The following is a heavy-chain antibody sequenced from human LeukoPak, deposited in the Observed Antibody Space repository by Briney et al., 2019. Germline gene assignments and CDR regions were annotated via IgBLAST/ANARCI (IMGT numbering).Heavy chain of an antibody. Sequence: ASVKVSCKASGYTFTSYAMHWVRQAPGQRLEWMGWINAGNGNTKYSQKFQGRVTITRDTSASTAYMELSSLRSEDTAVYYCAREGGTMVRGVIITLRYWGQXTLVTVSS. CDR2: INAGNGNT. J-gene: IGHJ4*02. CDR3: AREGGTMVRGVIITLRY. V-gene: IGHV1-3*01. D-gene: IGHD3-10*01. CDR1: GYTFTSYA.